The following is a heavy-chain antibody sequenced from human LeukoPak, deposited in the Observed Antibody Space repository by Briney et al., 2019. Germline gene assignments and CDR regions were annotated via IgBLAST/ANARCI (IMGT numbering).Heavy chain of an antibody. CDR2: INHSGST. V-gene: IGHV4-34*01. CDR3: AREAPYGSGSYYAASGVVRSGGNWFDP. CDR1: GGSISSYY. D-gene: IGHD3-10*01. J-gene: IGHJ5*02. Sequence: SETLSLTCTVSGGSISSYYWSWIRQPPGKGLEWIGEINHSGSTNYNPSLKSRVTISVDTSKNQFSLKLSSVTAADTAVYYCAREAPYGSGSYYAASGVVRSGGNWFDPWGQGTLVTVSS.